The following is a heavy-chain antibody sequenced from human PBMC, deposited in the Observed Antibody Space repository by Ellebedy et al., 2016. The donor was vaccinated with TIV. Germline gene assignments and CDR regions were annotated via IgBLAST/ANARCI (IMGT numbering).Heavy chain of an antibody. J-gene: IGHJ5*02. CDR3: ARAYIAAAGTWWFDP. D-gene: IGHD6-13*01. Sequence: SETLSLXXTVSGGSISGYYWSWIRQPPGKGLEWIGYIYYSGSTNYNPSLKSRVTISVDTSKNQFSLKLSSVTAADTAVYYCARAYIAAAGTWWFDPWGQGTLVTVSS. V-gene: IGHV4-59*01. CDR1: GGSISGYY. CDR2: IYYSGST.